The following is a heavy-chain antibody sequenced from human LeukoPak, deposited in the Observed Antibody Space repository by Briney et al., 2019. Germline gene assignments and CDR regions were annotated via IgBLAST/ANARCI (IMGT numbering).Heavy chain of an antibody. Sequence: GGTLRLSCAASGFTFSSYAMHWVRQAPGKELEWAAVIWYDGSSKYYADSVKGRFTISRDNSKNTLYLQMNSLRAEDTAVYYCARHHGANYYYYDMDVWGQGTTVTVSS. CDR3: ARHHGANYYYYDMDV. CDR1: GFTFSSYA. J-gene: IGHJ6*02. V-gene: IGHV3-33*01. D-gene: IGHD4-17*01. CDR2: IWYDGSSK.